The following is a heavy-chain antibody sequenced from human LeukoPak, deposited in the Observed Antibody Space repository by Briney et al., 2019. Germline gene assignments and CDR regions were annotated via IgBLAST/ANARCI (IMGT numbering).Heavy chain of an antibody. J-gene: IGHJ6*02. Sequence: AAVTVSRKSSGYTFTNYDINWVRQATGQGIEWMGWMNPNSDTTGYAQKFQGRVTMTRNTSIRTAYIQLSSLRSEATALYYCVRNYGDYYYYYYYVMDVWGQGATLALS. CDR3: VRNYGDYYYYYYYVMDV. CDR1: GYTFTNYD. D-gene: IGHD4-17*01. CDR2: MNPNSDTT. V-gene: IGHV1-8*01.